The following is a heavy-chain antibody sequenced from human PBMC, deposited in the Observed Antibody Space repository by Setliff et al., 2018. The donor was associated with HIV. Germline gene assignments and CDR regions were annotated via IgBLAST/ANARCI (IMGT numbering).Heavy chain of an antibody. D-gene: IGHD4-4*01. Sequence: LRLSCTASGFTFGDYAMNWVRQAPGKGLEWVGFIKSIAYGRTTEYAASVKGRFTISRDDSKNSLYLQMNSLKTEDTAVYYCTRVDSNYEKFDCWGQGSLVTVSS. CDR3: TRVDSNYEKFDC. CDR2: IKSIAYGRTT. CDR1: GFTFGDYA. V-gene: IGHV3-49*04. J-gene: IGHJ4*02.